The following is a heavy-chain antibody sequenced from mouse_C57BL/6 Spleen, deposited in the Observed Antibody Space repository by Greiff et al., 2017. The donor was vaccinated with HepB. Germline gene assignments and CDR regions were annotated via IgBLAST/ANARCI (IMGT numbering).Heavy chain of an antibody. CDR2: IHPNSGST. D-gene: IGHD1-1*01. V-gene: IGHV1-64*01. Sequence: VQLQQPGAELVKPGASVKLSCKASGYTFTSYWMHWVKQRPGQGLEWIGMIHPNSGSTNYNEKFKSKATLTVDKSSSTAYMQLSSLTSEDSAVYYCARTNYGSSYVEFAYWGQGTLVTVSA. CDR3: ARTNYGSSYVEFAY. J-gene: IGHJ3*01. CDR1: GYTFTSYW.